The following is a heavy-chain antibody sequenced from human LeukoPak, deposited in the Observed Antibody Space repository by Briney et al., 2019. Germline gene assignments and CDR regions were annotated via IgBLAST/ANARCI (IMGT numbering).Heavy chain of an antibody. Sequence: SETLSLTCTVSGGSISNWYWSWIRQPPGKGLEWIGYIYYSGSTNYNPSLKSRVTISVDTSKNQFSLKLSSVTAADTAVYYCARESPYWVQTRGGGYFDYWGQGTLVTVSS. J-gene: IGHJ4*02. CDR2: IYYSGST. CDR3: ARESPYWVQTRGGGYFDY. CDR1: GGSISNWY. D-gene: IGHD2-15*01. V-gene: IGHV4-59*01.